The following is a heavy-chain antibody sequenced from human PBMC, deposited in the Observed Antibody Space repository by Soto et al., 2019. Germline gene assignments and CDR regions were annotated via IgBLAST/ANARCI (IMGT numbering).Heavy chain of an antibody. V-gene: IGHV3-66*03. Sequence: GGSLRLSCAASGFTVSSNYMSWVRQAPGKGLEWVSVIYSCGSTYYADSVKGRFTISRDNSKNTLYLQMNSLRAEDTAVYYCARGRCSGGSCYSDFDYWGQGTLVTVSS. CDR1: GFTVSSNY. J-gene: IGHJ4*02. CDR2: IYSCGST. CDR3: ARGRCSGGSCYSDFDY. D-gene: IGHD2-15*01.